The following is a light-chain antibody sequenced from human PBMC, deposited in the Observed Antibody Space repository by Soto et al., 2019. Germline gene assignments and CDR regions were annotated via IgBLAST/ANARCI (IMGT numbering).Light chain of an antibody. Sequence: QSLMTHPPSASGTPGDRFTISFSGSISDIGSNPVYWHQQLPGTAPKLLIFRNNQRPSGVPDRFPDSKSGTSASLDISGLRSEDEADYYCAAWDDSMSVYVFGTGTKVPVL. V-gene: IGLV1-47*01. CDR2: RNN. CDR3: AAWDDSMSVYV. CDR1: ISDIGSNP. J-gene: IGLJ1*01.